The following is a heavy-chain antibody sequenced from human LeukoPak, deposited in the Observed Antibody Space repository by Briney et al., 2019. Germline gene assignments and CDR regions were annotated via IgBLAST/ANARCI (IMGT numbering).Heavy chain of an antibody. D-gene: IGHD3/OR15-3a*01. V-gene: IGHV4-39*01. CDR3: ARQTGSGLFILP. Sequence: SETLSLTCTVSGVSLSGSNSYWGWIRQPPGKGLEWIGSIYYSGNTYYNPSLKSQVSISIDTSKNQFSLSLTSVTAADTAVYYCARQTGSGLFILPGGQGTLVTVSS. CDR1: GVSLSGSNSY. J-gene: IGHJ4*02. CDR2: IYYSGNT.